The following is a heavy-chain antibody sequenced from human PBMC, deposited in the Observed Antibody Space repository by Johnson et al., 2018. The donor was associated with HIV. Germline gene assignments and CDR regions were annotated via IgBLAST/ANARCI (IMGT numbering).Heavy chain of an antibody. J-gene: IGHJ3*02. CDR3: ARAREVYYLDAFDI. Sequence: QVQLVESGGGVVQPGRSLRLSCAASGFTFSSYAMHWVRQAPGKGLDWVAVISYDGSNKYYPDSVKGRFTISRDNSKNTLYLQMNSLRAEDTAVYYCARAREVYYLDAFDIWGQGTMVTVSS. V-gene: IGHV3-30-3*01. CDR2: ISYDGSNK. D-gene: IGHD3-22*01. CDR1: GFTFSSYA.